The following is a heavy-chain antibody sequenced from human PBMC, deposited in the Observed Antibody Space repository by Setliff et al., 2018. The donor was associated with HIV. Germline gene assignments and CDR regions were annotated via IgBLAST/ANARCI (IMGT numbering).Heavy chain of an antibody. CDR2: INAGNGNT. V-gene: IGHV1-3*01. D-gene: IGHD2-2*01. CDR1: GYSFTSYT. CDR3: ARLSSAAMWGGGAFDI. J-gene: IGHJ3*02. Sequence: ASVKVSCKASGYSFTSYTIHWVRQAPGQRLEWMGWINAGNGNTQYSQKFRGRVTFTRDKSASTAYMELSGLGFEDTAVYYCARLSSAAMWGGGAFDIWGQGTMVTVSS.